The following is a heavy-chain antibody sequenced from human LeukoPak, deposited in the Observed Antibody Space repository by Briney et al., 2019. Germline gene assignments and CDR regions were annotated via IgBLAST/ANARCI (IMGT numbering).Heavy chain of an antibody. CDR3: ARGRYFDFPLFDP. V-gene: IGHV1-2*02. J-gene: IGHJ5*02. CDR1: GYTFTGYY. Sequence: ASVKVSCKASGYTFTGYYMHWVRQAPGQGLEWMGWINPNSGGTNYALKFQGRVTMTRDTSISTAYMELSRLRSEDTAVYYCARGRYFDFPLFDPWGQGTLVTVSS. D-gene: IGHD3-9*01. CDR2: INPNSGGT.